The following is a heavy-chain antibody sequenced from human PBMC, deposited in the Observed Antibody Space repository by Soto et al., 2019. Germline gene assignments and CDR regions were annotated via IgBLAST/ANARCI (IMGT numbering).Heavy chain of an antibody. CDR3: ARGDFYSGDI. Sequence: EVQLVESGGGLVQPGGSLRLSCVASGFTFRSYWMSWVRQAPGKGLEWVANINEDESEKNYVDSVKGRFTISRDNAKNSLYLQMNSLRAEDTAMYFCARGDFYSGDIWGQGTLVTVSP. J-gene: IGHJ1*01. V-gene: IGHV3-7*05. CDR1: GFTFRSYW. CDR2: INEDESEK. D-gene: IGHD4-4*01.